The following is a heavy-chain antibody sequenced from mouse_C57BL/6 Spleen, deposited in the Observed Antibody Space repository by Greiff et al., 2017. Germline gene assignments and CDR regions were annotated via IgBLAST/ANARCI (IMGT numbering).Heavy chain of an antibody. CDR3: ARGGGKSYYYAMDY. V-gene: IGHV1-39*01. J-gene: IGHJ4*01. CDR2: INPNYGTT. CDR1: GYSFTDYN. D-gene: IGHD1-1*02. Sequence: EVQVVESGPELVKPGASVKISCKASGYSFTDYNMNWVKQSNGKSLEWIGVINPNYGTTSYNQKFKGKATLTVDQSSSTAYMQLNSLTSEDSAVYYCARGGGKSYYYAMDYWGQGTSVTVSS.